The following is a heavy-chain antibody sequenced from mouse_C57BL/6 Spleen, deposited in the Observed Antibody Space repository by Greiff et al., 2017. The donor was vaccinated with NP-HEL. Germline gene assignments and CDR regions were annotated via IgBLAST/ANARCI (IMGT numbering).Heavy chain of an antibody. D-gene: IGHD4-1*01. CDR3: ASDLGGGAMDY. Sequence: VKLVESGPGLVAPSQSLSITCTVSGFSLTSYGVDWVRQSPGKGLEWLGVIWGVGSTNYNSALKSRLSISKDNSKSQVFLKMNSLQTDDTAMYYCASDLGGGAMDYWGQGTSVTVSS. J-gene: IGHJ4*01. CDR1: GFSLTSYG. V-gene: IGHV2-6*01. CDR2: IWGVGST.